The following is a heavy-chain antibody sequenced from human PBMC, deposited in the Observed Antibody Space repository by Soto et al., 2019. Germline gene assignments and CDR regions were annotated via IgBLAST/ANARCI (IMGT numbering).Heavy chain of an antibody. V-gene: IGHV1-69*01. CDR2: IIPIFGTA. Sequence: QVQLVQSGAEVKKPGSSVKVSCKTSGGTFSSFAISWVRQAPGQGLEWMGGIIPIFGTASYAEKFQGRVTIPAEESRRTAYRGLSSMRCEDTAVFYWARGPHPIMGGEAFDFWGQVTMVPVS. CDR3: ARGPHPIMGGEAFDF. D-gene: IGHD2-8*01. CDR1: GGTFSSFA. J-gene: IGHJ3*01.